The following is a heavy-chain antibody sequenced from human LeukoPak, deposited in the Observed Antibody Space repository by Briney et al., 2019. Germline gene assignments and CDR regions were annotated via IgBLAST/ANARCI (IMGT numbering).Heavy chain of an antibody. CDR1: GFMFSTYW. CDR2: IKPDGSET. D-gene: IGHD6-13*01. J-gene: IGHJ4*02. V-gene: IGHV3-7*01. CDR3: GRFGYEAAVDL. Sequence: GGSLRLSCAASGFMFSTYWMTWVRQAPGEGLEWVANIKPDGSETYYVDPVRGRFTISRDNAKNLLYLQMNSLRGEDTAVYYCGRFGYEAAVDLWGQGTLVTVSS.